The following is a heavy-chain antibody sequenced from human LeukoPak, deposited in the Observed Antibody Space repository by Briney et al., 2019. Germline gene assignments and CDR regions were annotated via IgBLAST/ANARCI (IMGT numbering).Heavy chain of an antibody. Sequence: SETLSLTCTVSGGSISSSSYYWGWIRQPPGKGLEWIGSIYYSGSTYYNPSLKSRVTISVDTSKNQFSLKLSSVTAADTAVYYCARQSIHYYGSGGRFVDVWGKGTTVTVSS. J-gene: IGHJ6*04. CDR2: IYYSGST. D-gene: IGHD3-10*01. V-gene: IGHV4-39*01. CDR3: ARQSIHYYGSGGRFVDV. CDR1: GGSISSSSYY.